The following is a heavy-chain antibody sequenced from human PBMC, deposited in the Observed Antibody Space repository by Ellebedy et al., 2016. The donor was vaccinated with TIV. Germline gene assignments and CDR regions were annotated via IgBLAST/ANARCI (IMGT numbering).Heavy chain of an antibody. V-gene: IGHV4-39*01. CDR1: GGSISSSSYY. Sequence: MPSETLSLTCTVSGGSISSSSYYWGWIRQPPGKGLEWIGSMYYSGSTYYNPSLKSRVTISVDTSKNQFSLNLNSVTAADTDVYYCARRAVVTMFDYWGQGTLVTVTS. J-gene: IGHJ4*02. CDR2: MYYSGST. D-gene: IGHD2-21*02. CDR3: ARRAVVTMFDY.